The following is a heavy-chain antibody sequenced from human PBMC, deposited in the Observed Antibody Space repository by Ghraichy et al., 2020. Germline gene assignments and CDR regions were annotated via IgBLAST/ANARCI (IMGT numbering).Heavy chain of an antibody. CDR2: ISSSGSTI. D-gene: IGHD5-12*01. CDR3: ARDGGGYSGYYYGMDV. CDR1: GFTFSDYY. Sequence: GGSLRLSCAASGFTFSDYYMSWIRQAPGKGLEWVSYISSSGSTIYNADSVKGRFTMSRDNAKNSLYLQMNSLRAEDTAVYYCARDGGGYSGYYYGMDVWGQGTTVTVSS. J-gene: IGHJ6*02. V-gene: IGHV3-11*01.